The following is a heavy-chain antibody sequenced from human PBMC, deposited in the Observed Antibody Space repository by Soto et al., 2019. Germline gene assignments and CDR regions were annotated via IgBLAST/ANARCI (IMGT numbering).Heavy chain of an antibody. CDR3: ARGARGYRALDY. V-gene: IGHV5-51*01. J-gene: IGHJ4*02. CDR1: GYTFTNFW. CDR2: IYPADSDI. D-gene: IGHD2-2*01. Sequence: GESLKISCQVSGYTFTNFWITWLRQMPGKGLEWMGIIYPADSDIRYSPSFQGQVTISTDKSISTAYLQWSSLKASDTAIYYCARGARGYRALDYWGQGTLVTVSS.